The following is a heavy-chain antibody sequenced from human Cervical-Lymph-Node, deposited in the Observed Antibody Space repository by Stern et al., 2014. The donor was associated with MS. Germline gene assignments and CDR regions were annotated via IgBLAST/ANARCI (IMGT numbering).Heavy chain of an antibody. CDR3: ARDCTNPSNYSYYGMDV. CDR2: INPSGGST. J-gene: IGHJ6*02. CDR1: GYTFTSYY. V-gene: IGHV1-46*01. Sequence: VQLVESGAEVKKPGASVKVSCKASGYTFTSYYMHWVRQAPGQGLEWMGIINPSGGSTSDAQKFQGRVTMTRDTSTSTVYMELNSLRSEDTAVYYYARDCTNPSNYSYYGMDVWGQGTTVTVSS. D-gene: IGHD2-8*01.